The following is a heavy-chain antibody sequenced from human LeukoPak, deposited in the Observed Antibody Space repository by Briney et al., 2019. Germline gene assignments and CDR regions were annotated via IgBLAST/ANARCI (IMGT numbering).Heavy chain of an antibody. CDR2: ISGSGDSA. V-gene: IGHV3-23*01. Sequence: TGGSLRLSCATFGFTFSSYGMTWVRQAPGKGLEWVSNISGSGDSALSADSMRGRFTISRDNSKNTLYLQMDTLRAEDTAVYYCAKALGANCGAGCSSRYFDCWGQGTLVTVSS. CDR3: AKALGANCGAGCSSRYFDC. CDR1: GFTFSSYG. J-gene: IGHJ4*02. D-gene: IGHD2-21*02.